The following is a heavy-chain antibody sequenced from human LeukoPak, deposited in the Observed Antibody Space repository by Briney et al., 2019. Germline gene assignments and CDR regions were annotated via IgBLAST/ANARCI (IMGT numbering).Heavy chain of an antibody. D-gene: IGHD2-15*01. V-gene: IGHV3-33*06. CDR3: AKDCSGGSCSYFDY. Sequence: GGSLRLSCAASGLTFSNYGMHWVRQAPGKGLGWVAVVWYDGTNRYYADSVKGRFTISRDNSKNTLYLQMNSLRADDTAVYFCAKDCSGGSCSYFDYWGQGTLVTVSS. CDR2: VWYDGTNR. J-gene: IGHJ4*02. CDR1: GLTFSNYG.